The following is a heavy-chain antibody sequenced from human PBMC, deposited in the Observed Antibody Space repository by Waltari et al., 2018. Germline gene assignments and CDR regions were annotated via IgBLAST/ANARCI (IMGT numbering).Heavy chain of an antibody. CDR2: INPNSGGT. Sequence: QVQLVQSGAEVQKPGASVKVSCKASGYTFTDYYMHWVRQAPGQGLDWMGWINPNSGGTNSAQKFQGRVTMTRDTSISTAYMELSRLRSDDTAMYYCARDGGTTVTTTITFYCDYWGQGTLVTVSS. J-gene: IGHJ4*02. CDR1: GYTFTDYY. V-gene: IGHV1-2*02. CDR3: ARDGGTTVTTTITFYCDY. D-gene: IGHD4-17*01.